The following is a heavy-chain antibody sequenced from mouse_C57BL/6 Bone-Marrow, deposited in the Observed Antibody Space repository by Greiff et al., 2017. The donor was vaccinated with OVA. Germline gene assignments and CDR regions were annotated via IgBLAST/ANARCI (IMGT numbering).Heavy chain of an antibody. CDR3: ARDPGYGSSPGFAY. Sequence: EVKLQESGPGLVKPSQSLSLTCSVTGYSITSGYYWNWIRQFPGNKLEWMGYISYDGSNNYNPSLKNRISITRDTSKNQFFLKLNSVTTEDTATYYCARDPGYGSSPGFAYWGQGTLVTVSA. V-gene: IGHV3-6*01. D-gene: IGHD1-1*01. J-gene: IGHJ3*01. CDR2: ISYDGSN. CDR1: GYSITSGYY.